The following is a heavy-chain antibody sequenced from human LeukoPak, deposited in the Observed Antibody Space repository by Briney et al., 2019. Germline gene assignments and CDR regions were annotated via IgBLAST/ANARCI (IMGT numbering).Heavy chain of an antibody. Sequence: PSETLSLTCAVSGFSISSGYYWGWIRHPPGRGLEWIWSIYHSESTYYNPSLKSRVTISVHTSTNQFSLKLRSVTAADTAVYYCARVRDGYNFGYFDYWGQGTLVTVSS. CDR3: ARVRDGYNFGYFDY. J-gene: IGHJ4*02. D-gene: IGHD5-24*01. CDR1: GFSISSGYY. CDR2: IYHSEST. V-gene: IGHV4-38-2*01.